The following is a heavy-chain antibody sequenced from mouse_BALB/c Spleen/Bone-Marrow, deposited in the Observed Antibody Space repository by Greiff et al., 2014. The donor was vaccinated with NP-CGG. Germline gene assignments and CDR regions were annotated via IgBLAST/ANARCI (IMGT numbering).Heavy chain of an antibody. CDR3: ANYYYGSHFDY. CDR2: IDPANGNT. J-gene: IGHJ2*01. D-gene: IGHD1-1*01. V-gene: IGHV14-3*02. CDR1: GFSIKDTY. Sequence: EVQLQQFGAALVKPGASVKLSCTASGFSIKDTYMHWVKQRPEQGLEWIGRIDPANGNTKYDPKFQGKATITADTSSNTAYLQLSSLTSEDTAVYYCANYYYGSHFDYWGQGTTLTVSS.